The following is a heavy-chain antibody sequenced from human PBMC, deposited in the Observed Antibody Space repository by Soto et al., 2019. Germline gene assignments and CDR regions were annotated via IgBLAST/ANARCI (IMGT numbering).Heavy chain of an antibody. V-gene: IGHV1-69*01. CDR2: IIPIFGTA. D-gene: IGHD2-2*01. CDR1: GGTFSSYA. Sequence: QVQLVQSGAEVKKPGSSVKVSCKASGGTFSSYAISWVRQAPGQGLEWMGGIIPIFGTANYAQKFQGRVTITADESTSTAYMGLSSLRSEDTAVYYCARDGVVSAAYLSNWFDPWGQGTLVTVSS. J-gene: IGHJ5*02. CDR3: ARDGVVSAAYLSNWFDP.